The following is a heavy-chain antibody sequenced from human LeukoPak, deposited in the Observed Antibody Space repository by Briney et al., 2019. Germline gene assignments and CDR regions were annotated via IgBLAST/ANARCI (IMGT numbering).Heavy chain of an antibody. CDR1: GLTFSRYA. CDR2: VSTSGGST. V-gene: IGHV3-23*01. CDR3: AKQAYDSPRTDFDY. Sequence: GGSLRLSCAASGLTFSRYAMSWVRQAPGKGLEWVSGVSTSGGSTYYADSVKGRFTISRDNSKNPLHLQMNSLRAEDTAIYYCAKQAYDSPRTDFDYWGQGTLVTVSS. D-gene: IGHD3-22*01. J-gene: IGHJ4*02.